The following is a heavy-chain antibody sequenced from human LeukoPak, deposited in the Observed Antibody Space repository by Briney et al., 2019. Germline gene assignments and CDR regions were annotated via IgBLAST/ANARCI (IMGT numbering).Heavy chain of an antibody. D-gene: IGHD3-9*01. V-gene: IGHV4-34*01. Sequence: PSETLSLTCTVSGGSINTYYWSWIRQSPGKGLEWIGEINQSGGTNYNPSLKSRVTISTDTSRNQFSLTLDSVTAADTAVYYCARATRQVLTGYLPWYYLDFWGPGTLVTVSS. CDR3: ARATRQVLTGYLPWYYLDF. J-gene: IGHJ4*02. CDR1: GGSINTYY. CDR2: INQSGGT.